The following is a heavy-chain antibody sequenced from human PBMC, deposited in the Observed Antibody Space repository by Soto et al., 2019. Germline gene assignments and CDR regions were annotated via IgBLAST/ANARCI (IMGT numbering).Heavy chain of an antibody. Sequence: GGSLRLSCAASGFTFSSYWMSWVRQAPGKGLEWVANIKQDGSEKYYVDSVKGRFTISRDNAKNSLYLQMNSLRAEDTAVYYCARFPEYSSSVSYFDYWGQGTLVTVSS. CDR2: IKQDGSEK. D-gene: IGHD6-6*01. CDR3: ARFPEYSSSVSYFDY. V-gene: IGHV3-7*05. CDR1: GFTFSSYW. J-gene: IGHJ4*02.